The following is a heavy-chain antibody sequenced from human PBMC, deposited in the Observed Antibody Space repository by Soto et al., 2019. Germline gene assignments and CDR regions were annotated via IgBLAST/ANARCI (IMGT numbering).Heavy chain of an antibody. CDR3: ARPLQYPGAYYYYYGMDV. CDR2: IYPGDSDT. V-gene: IGHV5-51*01. D-gene: IGHD4-4*01. CDR1: GYSFTSYW. J-gene: IGHJ6*02. Sequence: GESLKISCKGSGYSFTSYWIGWVRQMPGKGLEWMGIIYPGDSDTRYSPSFQGQVTISADKSISTAYLQWSSLKASDTAMYYCARPLQYPGAYYYYYGMDVWGQGTTVTVSS.